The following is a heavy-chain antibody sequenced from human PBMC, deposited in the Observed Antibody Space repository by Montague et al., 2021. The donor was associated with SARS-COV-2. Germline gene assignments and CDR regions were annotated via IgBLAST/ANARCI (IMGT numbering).Heavy chain of an antibody. CDR1: GGSINYYY. Sequence: SETLSLTCTVSGGSINYYYWHWLRQSAGKGLEGIGRIYSSGNTNSNPSLESRVIMSVDSSQNQFSLQLNSGTAAATAAYYCARGDEPTSASWYFFDSWGQGALVTVSS. V-gene: IGHV4-4*07. CDR2: IYSSGNT. J-gene: IGHJ4*02. D-gene: IGHD6-13*01. CDR3: ARGDEPTSASWYFFDS.